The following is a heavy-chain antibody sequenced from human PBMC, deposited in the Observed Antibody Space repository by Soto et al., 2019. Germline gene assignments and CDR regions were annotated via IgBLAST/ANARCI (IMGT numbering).Heavy chain of an antibody. J-gene: IGHJ4*02. Sequence: QLQLQESGPGLVKPSETLSLTCTVSGGSISSSSYYWGWIRQPPGKGLEWIGNIHNSGSTYYNPSLKSRVTISVDTSKNQVSLNLSSVTAADTAVYYCARGVVAMYYFDYWGQGTLVTVSS. V-gene: IGHV4-39*01. D-gene: IGHD3-22*01. CDR1: GGSISSSSYY. CDR2: IHNSGST. CDR3: ARGVVAMYYFDY.